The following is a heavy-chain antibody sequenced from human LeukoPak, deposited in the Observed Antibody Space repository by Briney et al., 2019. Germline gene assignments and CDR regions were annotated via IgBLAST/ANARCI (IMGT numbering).Heavy chain of an antibody. CDR1: GFTFNNYV. Sequence: HPGGSLRLSCAASGFTFNNYVMSWVRQAPGKGPEWVSAISTSGEKPFYANSVKGRFTISRDNSENTLYLQMNSLRAEDTAVYYCARDRVGSIVFDNWGQGTLVTVSS. V-gene: IGHV3-23*01. CDR3: ARDRVGSIVFDN. D-gene: IGHD2-15*01. J-gene: IGHJ4*02. CDR2: ISTSGEKP.